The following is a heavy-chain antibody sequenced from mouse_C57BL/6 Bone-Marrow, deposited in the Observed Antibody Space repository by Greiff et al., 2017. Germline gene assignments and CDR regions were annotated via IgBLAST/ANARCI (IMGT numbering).Heavy chain of an antibody. Sequence: EVQGVESGGDLVKPGGSLKLSCAASGFTFSSYGMSWVRQTPDKRLEWVATISSGGSYTYYPDSVKGRFTISRDNAKNTLYLQMSSLKSEDTAMYYCARQYYFDYWGQGTTLTVSS. J-gene: IGHJ2*01. V-gene: IGHV5-6*01. CDR1: GFTFSSYG. CDR2: ISSGGSYT. CDR3: ARQYYFDY.